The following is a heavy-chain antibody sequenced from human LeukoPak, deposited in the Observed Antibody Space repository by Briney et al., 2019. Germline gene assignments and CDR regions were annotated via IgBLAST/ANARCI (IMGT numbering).Heavy chain of an antibody. CDR2: INHSGST. D-gene: IGHD6-13*01. J-gene: IGHJ6*03. Sequence: PSETLSLTCAVYGGSFSGYYWSWIRQPPGKGLEWIGEINHSGSTDYNPSLKSRVTISVDTSKNQFSLKLSSVTAADTAVYYCATTKRYSNYYYYYMDVWGKGTTVTVSS. CDR1: GGSFSGYY. CDR3: ATTKRYSNYYYYYMDV. V-gene: IGHV4-34*01.